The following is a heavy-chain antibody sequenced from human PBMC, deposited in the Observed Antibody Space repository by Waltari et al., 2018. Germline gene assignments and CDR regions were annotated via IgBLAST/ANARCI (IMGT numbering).Heavy chain of an antibody. V-gene: IGHV4-34*01. CDR1: GGSFSGYY. J-gene: IGHJ5*02. CDR3: ARGGLPVWFDP. Sequence: QVQLQQWGAGLLKPSETLSLTCAVYGGSFSGYYWSWIRQPPGKGLEWIGEINHSGSTNYNPSLKRRVTISVDTSKNQFSLKLSSVTAADTAVYYCARGGLPVWFDPWGQGTLVTVSS. CDR2: INHSGST.